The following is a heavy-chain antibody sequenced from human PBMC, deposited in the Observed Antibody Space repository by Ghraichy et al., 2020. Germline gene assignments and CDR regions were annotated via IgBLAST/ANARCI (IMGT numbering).Heavy chain of an antibody. CDR1: GFTFSSYS. CDR2: ISSSSSST. CDR3: ARNLYGITASYYYYGMDG. Sequence: GGSLRLSCAASGFTFSSYSMNWVRQAPGKGLEWVSSISSSSSSTYYADSLKGRFTISRDNAKNSLYLQLNSLRAEDTALYYCARNLYGITASYYYYGMDGWAQGSTVAVSS. D-gene: IGHD1-20*01. J-gene: IGHJ6*02. V-gene: IGHV3-21*04.